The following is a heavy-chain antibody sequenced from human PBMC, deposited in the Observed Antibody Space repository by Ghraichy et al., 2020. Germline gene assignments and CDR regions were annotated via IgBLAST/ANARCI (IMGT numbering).Heavy chain of an antibody. V-gene: IGHV3-23*01. Sequence: GGSLRLSCAASGFTFSNYAMTWVRQAPGKGLEWVSGISGGGGSRYYADSVEGRFTISRDNSRNTLYLQMHSLRADDTAVYFCAGGTGWYLAYWGQGTLVTVSS. CDR2: ISGGGGSR. CDR3: AGGTGWYLAY. CDR1: GFTFSNYA. D-gene: IGHD6-19*01. J-gene: IGHJ4*02.